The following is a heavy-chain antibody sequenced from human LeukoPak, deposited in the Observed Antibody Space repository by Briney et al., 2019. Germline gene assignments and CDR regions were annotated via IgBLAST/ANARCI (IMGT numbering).Heavy chain of an antibody. CDR1: GFTFSTYW. D-gene: IGHD5-12*01. Sequence: GGSLRLSCAASGFTFSTYWMTWVRQAPGKGLEWVANIKQDGSEKYFVDSVKGRFTISRDNSKNTLYLQMNSLRAEDTAVYYCARGPSGYHNTGGQGTLVTVSS. CDR2: IKQDGSEK. CDR3: ARGPSGYHNT. V-gene: IGHV3-7*01. J-gene: IGHJ4*02.